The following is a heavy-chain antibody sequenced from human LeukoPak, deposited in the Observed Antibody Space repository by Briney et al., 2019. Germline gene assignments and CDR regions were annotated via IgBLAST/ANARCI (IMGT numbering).Heavy chain of an antibody. CDR1: GFTFSSYA. CDR3: AKVGVELHYYYYMDV. CDR2: IADNGAT. D-gene: IGHD3-3*01. J-gene: IGHJ6*03. V-gene: IGHV3-23*01. Sequence: GGSLRLSCAASGFTFSSYAMSWVRQAPGKGLEWVSGIADNGATYYADSVKGRFIISRDNSKNMVFLQMDSLRGEDTALYYCAKVGVELHYYYYMDVWGRGTTVTVSS.